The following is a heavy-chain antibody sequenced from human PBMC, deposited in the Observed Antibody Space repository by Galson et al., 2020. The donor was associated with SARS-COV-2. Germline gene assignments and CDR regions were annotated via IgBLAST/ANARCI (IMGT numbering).Heavy chain of an antibody. D-gene: IGHD4-17*01. J-gene: IGHJ6*02. CDR3: AKEAGYGDYQNYYYYYGMDV. CDR2: ISGSGGST. V-gene: IGHV3-23*01. CDR1: GFTFSSYA. Sequence: GESLKISCAASGFTFSSYAMSWVRQAPGKGLEWVSAISGSGGSTYYADSVKGRFTISSDNSKNTLYLQMNSLRAEDTAVYYCAKEAGYGDYQNYYYYYGMDVWGQGTTVTVSS.